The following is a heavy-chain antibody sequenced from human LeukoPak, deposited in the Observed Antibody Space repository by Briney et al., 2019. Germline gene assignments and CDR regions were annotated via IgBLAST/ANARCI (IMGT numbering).Heavy chain of an antibody. CDR2: IYYSGST. Sequence: SETLSLTCTVSGGSISSSSYYWGWIRQPPGKGLEWIGSIYYSGSTYYNPSLKSRVTISVDTSKNQFSLKLSSVTAADTAVYYCARDGHNYYYYMDVWGKGTTVTVSS. V-gene: IGHV4-39*07. CDR1: GGSISSSSYY. CDR3: ARDGHNYYYYMDV. J-gene: IGHJ6*03.